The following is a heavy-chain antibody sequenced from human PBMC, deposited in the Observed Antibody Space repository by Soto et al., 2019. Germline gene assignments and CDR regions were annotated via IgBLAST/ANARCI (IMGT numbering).Heavy chain of an antibody. CDR1: GYAYTSYG. J-gene: IGHJ4*02. CDR2: FDPEDGET. Sequence: ASVKLSCKASGYAYTSYGISWVQQAPGKGLEWMGGFDPEDGETIYAQKFQGRVTMTEDTSTDTAYMELSSLRSEDTAVYYCATERNRARLFDYWGQGTLVTVSP. CDR3: ATERNRARLFDY. D-gene: IGHD3-10*01. V-gene: IGHV1-24*01.